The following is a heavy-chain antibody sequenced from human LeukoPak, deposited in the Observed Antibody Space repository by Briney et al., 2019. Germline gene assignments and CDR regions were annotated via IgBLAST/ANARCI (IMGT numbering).Heavy chain of an antibody. J-gene: IGHJ4*02. Sequence: GASVKVSCKASGYTFTGYYMHWVRQAPGQGLEWMGRINPNSGGTNYAQKFQGRATMTRDTSISTAYMELSRLRSDDTAVYYCAREGRGILTGYYYWGQGTLVTVSS. CDR1: GYTFTGYY. CDR2: INPNSGGT. D-gene: IGHD3-9*01. V-gene: IGHV1-2*06. CDR3: AREGRGILTGYYY.